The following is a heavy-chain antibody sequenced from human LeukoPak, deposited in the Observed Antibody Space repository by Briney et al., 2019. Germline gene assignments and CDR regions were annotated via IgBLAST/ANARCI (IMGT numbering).Heavy chain of an antibody. CDR1: GGSISSDNYY. Sequence: SETLSLTCTVSGGSISSDNYYWSWIRQPAGKGLEWIGRIYASGSTNYNPSLKSRITISVDTSKNQFSLKLSSVTAADTAMYYCARDFDSPMAFDIWGQGTMVTVFS. D-gene: IGHD3-9*01. CDR3: ARDFDSPMAFDI. V-gene: IGHV4-61*02. CDR2: IYASGST. J-gene: IGHJ3*02.